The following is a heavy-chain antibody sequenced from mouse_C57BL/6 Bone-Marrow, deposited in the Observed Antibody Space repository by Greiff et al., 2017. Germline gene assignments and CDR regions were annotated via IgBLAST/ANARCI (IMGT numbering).Heavy chain of an antibody. Sequence: QVQLQQPGAELVKPGASVKLSCKASGYTFTSYWMHWVKQRPGQGLEWIGMIHPNSGSTNYNEKFKSKATLTVDKSSSTAYMQLSSLTSEDSAVYYCARNDDYAVYAMDYWGQGTSVTVSS. CDR1: GYTFTSYW. D-gene: IGHD2-4*01. J-gene: IGHJ4*01. CDR2: IHPNSGST. V-gene: IGHV1-64*01. CDR3: ARNDDYAVYAMDY.